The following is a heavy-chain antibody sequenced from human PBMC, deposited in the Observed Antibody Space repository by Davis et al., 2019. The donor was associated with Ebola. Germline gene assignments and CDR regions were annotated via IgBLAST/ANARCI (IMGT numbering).Heavy chain of an antibody. Sequence: GESLKISCAASGFTFSSYGMHWVRQSPGKGLEWVAVIWYDGSNKYYADSVKGRFTISRDNSKNTLYLQMNSLRPEDTAVYYCVKTRSNWWNDALEMWGRGTMVIVSS. V-gene: IGHV3-30*02. J-gene: IGHJ3*02. CDR2: IWYDGSNK. D-gene: IGHD2-8*02. CDR1: GFTFSSYG. CDR3: VKTRSNWWNDALEM.